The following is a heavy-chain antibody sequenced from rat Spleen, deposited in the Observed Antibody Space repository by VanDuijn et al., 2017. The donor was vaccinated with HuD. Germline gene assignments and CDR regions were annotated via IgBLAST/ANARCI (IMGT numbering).Heavy chain of an antibody. CDR2: ISSGGGGT. CDR3: ERHGIFNNYGWFAD. Sequence: EVQLVESGGGLVQPGRSMKLSCAALGFTFSNYYMAWVRQAPTKGLEWVASISSGGGGTYYPDSVKGRFTISRDNAKSTLYLQMDSLRSEDTASYYCERHGIFNNYGWFADGGQGTLVTVSS. J-gene: IGHJ3*01. V-gene: IGHV5-25*01. D-gene: IGHD1-10*01. CDR1: GFTFSNYY.